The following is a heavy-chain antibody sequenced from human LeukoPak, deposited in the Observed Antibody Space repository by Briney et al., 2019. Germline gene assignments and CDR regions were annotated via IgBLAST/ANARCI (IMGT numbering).Heavy chain of an antibody. CDR1: GYTFTSYD. J-gene: IGHJ6*03. V-gene: IGHV1-8*03. CDR3: ARGVGRGLYYYYMDV. Sequence: ASVKVSCKASGYTFTSYDINWVRQATGQGLEWMGWMNPNSGNTGYAQKFQGRVTITRNTSIRTAYMELSSLRSEGTAVYYCARGVGRGLYYYYMDVWGKGTTVTVSS. CDR2: MNPNSGNT. D-gene: IGHD1-26*01.